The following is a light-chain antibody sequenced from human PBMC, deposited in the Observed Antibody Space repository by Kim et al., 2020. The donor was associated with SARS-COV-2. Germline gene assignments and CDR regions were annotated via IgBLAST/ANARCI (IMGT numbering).Light chain of an antibody. CDR1: SSDVGGYNY. V-gene: IGLV2-14*03. Sequence: GHSITIACTGTSSDVGGYNYVSRYQQHPGKAPKLMIYDVSNRPSGVSNRFSGSKSGNTASLTISGLQAEDEADYYCSSYTSSSTRVFGGGTQLTVL. J-gene: IGLJ3*02. CDR3: SSYTSSSTRV. CDR2: DVS.